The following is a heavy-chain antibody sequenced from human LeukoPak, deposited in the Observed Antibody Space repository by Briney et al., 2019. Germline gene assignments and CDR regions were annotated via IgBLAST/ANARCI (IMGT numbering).Heavy chain of an antibody. CDR1: GFTFSSYW. D-gene: IGHD6-19*01. CDR2: INSDGSST. J-gene: IGHJ2*01. V-gene: IGHV3-74*01. Sequence: GGSLRLSCAASGFTFSSYWMHWVRQAPGKGLGWVSRINSDGSSTNYADSVKGRFTISRDNAKNTLYLQMNSLRAEDTAVYYCAGSWYSSGIFDLWGRGTLVTVSS. CDR3: AGSWYSSGIFDL.